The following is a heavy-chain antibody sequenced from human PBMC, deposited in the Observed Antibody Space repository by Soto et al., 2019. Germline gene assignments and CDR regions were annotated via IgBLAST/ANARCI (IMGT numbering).Heavy chain of an antibody. CDR2: IIPIFGTA. Sequence: QVQLVQSGAEVKKPGSSVKVSCKASGGTFSSYAISWVRQAPGPGLEWMGGIIPIFGTANYAQKFQGRVTITADESTSTAYMELSSLRSEDTAVYYCARDGTLTTVTTYFAYWGQGTLVTVSS. D-gene: IGHD4-17*01. CDR3: ARDGTLTTVTTYFAY. J-gene: IGHJ4*02. CDR1: GGTFSSYA. V-gene: IGHV1-69*01.